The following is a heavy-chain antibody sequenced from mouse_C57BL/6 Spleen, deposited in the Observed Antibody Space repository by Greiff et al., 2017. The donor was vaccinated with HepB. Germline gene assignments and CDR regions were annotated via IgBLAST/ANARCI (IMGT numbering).Heavy chain of an antibody. J-gene: IGHJ2*01. CDR1: GYAFSSSW. CDR2: IYPGDGDT. D-gene: IGHD1-1*01. CDR3: ARKRVTTVVATGFDY. V-gene: IGHV1-82*01. Sequence: VQLQQSGPELVKPGASVKISCKASGYAFSSSWMNWVKQRPGKGLEWIGRIYPGDGDTNYNGKFKGKATLTADKSSSTAYMQLSSLTSEDSAVYFCARKRVTTVVATGFDYWGQGTTLTVSS.